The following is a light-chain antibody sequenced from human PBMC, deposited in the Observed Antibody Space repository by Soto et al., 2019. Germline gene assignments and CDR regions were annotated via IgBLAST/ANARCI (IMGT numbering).Light chain of an antibody. J-gene: IGKJ1*01. CDR3: QQYNYFSA. CDR2: DAS. CDR1: QSISSW. Sequence: DIQMTQSPSTLSASVGDRISITCRASQSISSWLAWYQQKPGKAPKLLIYDASSLESGVPSRFSGSGSGTEFTLTISSLQPDDFATYYCQQYNYFSAFGQGTKVDIK. V-gene: IGKV1-5*01.